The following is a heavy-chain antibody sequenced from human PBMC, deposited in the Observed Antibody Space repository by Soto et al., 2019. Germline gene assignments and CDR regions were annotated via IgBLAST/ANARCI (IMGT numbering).Heavy chain of an antibody. CDR3: AHRRTYRGNYHWFDP. Sequence: QITLKESGPTLVKPTQTLTLTCTFSGFSLSTSGVGVGWIRQPPGKALEWLAIIYWDEDRRYRPSLKNRLTITKDTSKHQVVLTMTSMEPVYTATYYCAHRRTYRGNYHWFDPWGQRILVTVSS. V-gene: IGHV2-5*02. CDR1: GFSLSTSGVG. J-gene: IGHJ5*02. CDR2: IYWDEDR. D-gene: IGHD1-26*01.